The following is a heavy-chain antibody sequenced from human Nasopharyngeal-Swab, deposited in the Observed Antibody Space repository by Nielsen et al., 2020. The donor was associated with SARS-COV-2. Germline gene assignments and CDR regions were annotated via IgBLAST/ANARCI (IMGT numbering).Heavy chain of an antibody. J-gene: IGHJ4*02. V-gene: IGHV3-53*01. Sequence: WMRQPPGKGLEWVSVIYRGGSTYYADSVKGRFTISRDNSKNTLYLQMNSLRAEDTAVYYCARDQYGDYGDYWGQGTLVTVSS. CDR3: ARDQYGDYGDY. D-gene: IGHD4-17*01. CDR2: IYRGGST.